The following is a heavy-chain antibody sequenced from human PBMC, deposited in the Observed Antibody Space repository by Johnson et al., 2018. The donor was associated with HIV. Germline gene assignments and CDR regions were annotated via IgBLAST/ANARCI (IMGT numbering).Heavy chain of an antibody. J-gene: IGHJ3*02. CDR3: AKDRFHYYDSSGHPSFDI. Sequence: VQLVESGGGVVQPGRSLRLSCVASGFIFSNYGVHWVRQAPGKGLEWVGRTRNKANSYTTEYAASVNGRFTISRDDSKNSLYLQMNSLRAEDTAVYYCAKDRFHYYDSSGHPSFDIWGQGTMVTVSS. CDR2: TRNKANSYTT. V-gene: IGHV3-72*01. CDR1: GFIFSNYG. D-gene: IGHD3-22*01.